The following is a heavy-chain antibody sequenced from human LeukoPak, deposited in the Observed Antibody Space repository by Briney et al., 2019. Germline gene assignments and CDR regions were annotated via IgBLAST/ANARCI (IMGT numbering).Heavy chain of an antibody. CDR2: IIPIFGTA. D-gene: IGHD3-10*01. CDR3: ARDRRGTMVRGVITGTVDP. V-gene: IGHV1-69*05. J-gene: IGHJ5*02. Sequence: SVKVSCKASGGTFSRYAISWVRQAPGQGLEWMGGIIPIFGTANYAQKFQGRVTITTDESTSTAYMELSSLRPDDTAVYYCARDRRGTMVRGVITGTVDPWGQGTLVTVSS. CDR1: GGTFSRYA.